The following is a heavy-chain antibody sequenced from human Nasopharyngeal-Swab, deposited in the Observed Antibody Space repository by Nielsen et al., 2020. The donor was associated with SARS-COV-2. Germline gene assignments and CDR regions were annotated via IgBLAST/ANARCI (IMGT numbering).Heavy chain of an antibody. CDR1: GYTFSSYG. CDR3: ARKVGAPRAWYFDL. V-gene: IGHV1-18*01. Sequence: ASVKVSCKTSGYTFSSYGISWVRQAPGQGLEWMGWISPYNGNTNYPQKFQGRVTVTADTSTSTAYLELRSLSSDDTAIYYCARKVGAPRAWYFDLWGRGTLVTVSS. J-gene: IGHJ2*01. D-gene: IGHD3-16*01. CDR2: ISPYNGNT.